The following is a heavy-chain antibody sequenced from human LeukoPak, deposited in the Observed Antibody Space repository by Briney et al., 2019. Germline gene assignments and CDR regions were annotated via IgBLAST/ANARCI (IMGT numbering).Heavy chain of an antibody. V-gene: IGHV3-11*03. CDR1: AFTFSDYY. D-gene: IGHD3-10*01. J-gene: IGHJ4*02. CDR3: ARRWFGSPDY. Sequence: GGSLRLSCVASAFTFSDYYMSWIRQAPGKGLEWVSYITGSTYTNYADSVKGRFTISRDDAKNSLYLQMDSLRAEDTAVYYCARRWFGSPDYWGQGTLVTVSS. CDR2: ITGSTYT.